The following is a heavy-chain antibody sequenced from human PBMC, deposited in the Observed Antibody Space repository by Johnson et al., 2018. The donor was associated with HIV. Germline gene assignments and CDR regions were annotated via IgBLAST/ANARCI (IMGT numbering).Heavy chain of an antibody. CDR1: GFTVSSNY. CDR2: IYSGGRT. V-gene: IGHV3-66*01. Sequence: MLLVESGGGLVQPGGSLRLSCAASGFTVSSNYMSWVRQAPGKGLEWVSVIYSGGRTYYADSVNGRFTISRDNSKNTLYLQMNSLRAEDTAVYYCARWIQLWVAFDIWGQGTMVTVSS. D-gene: IGHD5-18*01. J-gene: IGHJ3*02. CDR3: ARWIQLWVAFDI.